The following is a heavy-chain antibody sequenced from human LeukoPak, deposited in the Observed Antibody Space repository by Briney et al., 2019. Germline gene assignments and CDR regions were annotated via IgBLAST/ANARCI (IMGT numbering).Heavy chain of an antibody. CDR3: VRDGEGVAISVNYWFDP. CDR2: MNPNNGNT. J-gene: IGHJ5*02. V-gene: IGHV1-8*01. CDR1: GFTFTSYD. D-gene: IGHD3-10*01. Sequence: ASVKVSCKASGFTFTSYDINWVRQASGQGLEWMGWMNPNNGNTGYVQKFQGRVTMTRDTSISTAYVELRGLRSDDTAVYYCVRDGEGVAISVNYWFDPWGQGTLVTVSS.